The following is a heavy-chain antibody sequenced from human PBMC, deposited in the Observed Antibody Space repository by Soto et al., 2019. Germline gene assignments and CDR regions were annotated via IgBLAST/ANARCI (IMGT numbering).Heavy chain of an antibody. CDR1: GGSISSYY. J-gene: IGHJ6*03. CDR2: IYYSGST. CDR3: ARQGPKYYYYMDV. Sequence: SETLSLTCTVSGGSISSYYWSWIRQPPGKGLEWIGYIYYSGSTNYNPSTKSRVTISVDTSKNQFSLKLSSVTAADTAVYYCARQGPKYYYYMDVWGKGTTVTVSS. V-gene: IGHV4-59*08.